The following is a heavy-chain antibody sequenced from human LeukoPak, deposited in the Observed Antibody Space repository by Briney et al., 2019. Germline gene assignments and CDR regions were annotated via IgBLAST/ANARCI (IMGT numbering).Heavy chain of an antibody. D-gene: IGHD3-22*01. CDR3: ARDLYYYDSSGYSA. Sequence: RSGGSLRLSCAASGFTFDDYGMSWVRQAPGKGLEWVSGINWNGGSTGYADSVKGRFTISRDNAKNSLYLQMSSLRAEDTALYYCARDLYYYDSSGYSAWGQGTLVTVSS. CDR1: GFTFDDYG. CDR2: INWNGGST. V-gene: IGHV3-20*04. J-gene: IGHJ5*02.